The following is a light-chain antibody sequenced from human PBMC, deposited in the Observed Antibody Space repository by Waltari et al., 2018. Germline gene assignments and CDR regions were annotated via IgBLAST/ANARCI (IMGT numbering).Light chain of an antibody. CDR3: SSYAGSNNYVV. Sequence: QSALTQPPSASGSPGQSVTIPCTGTSTDIGGYNSAPSYQQHPGTAPKLMIYEVNKRPSGVPDRFSGSKSGNTASLTVSGLQAEDEADYYCSSYAGSNNYVVFGGGTKLTVL. CDR1: STDIGGYNS. CDR2: EVN. J-gene: IGLJ2*01. V-gene: IGLV2-8*01.